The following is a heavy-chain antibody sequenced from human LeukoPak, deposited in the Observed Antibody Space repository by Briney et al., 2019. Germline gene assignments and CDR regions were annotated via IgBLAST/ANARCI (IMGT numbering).Heavy chain of an antibody. V-gene: IGHV4-34*01. CDR3: AGDIAAAWSFY. D-gene: IGHD6-13*01. Sequence: SETLSPTCAVYGGSFSGYYWSWIRQPPGKGLEWIGEINHSGSTNYNPSLKSRVTISLDTSGKQFSLKLRSVTAADTAVYYCAGDIAAAWSFYWSRGILVTVSS. CDR2: INHSGST. CDR1: GGSFSGYY. J-gene: IGHJ4*02.